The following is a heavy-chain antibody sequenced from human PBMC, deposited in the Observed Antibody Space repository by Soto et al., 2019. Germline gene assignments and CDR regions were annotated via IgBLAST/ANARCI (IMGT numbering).Heavy chain of an antibody. J-gene: IGHJ6*02. Sequence: GGSLRLSCAASGFTFSDCYMSWIRQAPGKGLEWVSYISSSSSYTNYADSVKGRFTISRDNAKNSLYLQMNSLRAEDTAVYYCARDKEYYDFWSGHNYYGMDVWGQGTTVTVSS. CDR3: ARDKEYYDFWSGHNYYGMDV. V-gene: IGHV3-11*06. D-gene: IGHD3-3*01. CDR1: GFTFSDCY. CDR2: ISSSSSYT.